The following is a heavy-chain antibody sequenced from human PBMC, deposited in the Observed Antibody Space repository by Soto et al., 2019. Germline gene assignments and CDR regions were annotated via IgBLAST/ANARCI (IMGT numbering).Heavy chain of an antibody. D-gene: IGHD2-15*01. CDR2: IIPILAIA. CDR3: ALQDRNYDYYYYMDV. J-gene: IGHJ6*03. Sequence: QVQLVQSGAEVKKPGSSVKVSCKASGGTFSSYTISWVRQAPGPGLEWMGRIIPILAIANYAQKFQGRVTITADKSTSTAYMELSSLRSEDTAVYYCALQDRNYDYYYYMDVWGKGTTVTVSS. CDR1: GGTFSSYT. V-gene: IGHV1-69*02.